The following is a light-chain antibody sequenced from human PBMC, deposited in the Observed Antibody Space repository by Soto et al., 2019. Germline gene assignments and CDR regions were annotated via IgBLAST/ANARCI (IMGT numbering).Light chain of an antibody. Sequence: EIVLTQSPATLSLSPGERATLSCRASQSVSSYLAWYQQKPGQAPRLLIYDASNRATGTPARLSGSGSGTDFALTISSLEPEDFAVYYCQQRSNWPALTFGGGTKVEIK. V-gene: IGKV3-11*01. CDR3: QQRSNWPALT. J-gene: IGKJ4*01. CDR1: QSVSSY. CDR2: DAS.